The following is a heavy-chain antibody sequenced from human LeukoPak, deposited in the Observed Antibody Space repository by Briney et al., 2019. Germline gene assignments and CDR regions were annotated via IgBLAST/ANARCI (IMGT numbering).Heavy chain of an antibody. D-gene: IGHD4-17*01. CDR1: GFTFSSYS. CDR2: ISSSSSYI. CDR3: ASSTVTTWATAFDI. V-gene: IGHV3-21*01. Sequence: PGGSLRLSCAASGFTFSSYSMKRVRQAPGKGLEWVSSISSSSSYIYYADSVKGRFTISRDNAKNSLYLQMNSLRAEDTAVYYCASSTVTTWATAFDIWGQGTMVTVSS. J-gene: IGHJ3*02.